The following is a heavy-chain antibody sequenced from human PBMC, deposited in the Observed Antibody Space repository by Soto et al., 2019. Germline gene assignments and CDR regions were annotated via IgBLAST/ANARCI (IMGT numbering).Heavy chain of an antibody. CDR1: GYSFTNYW. CDR2: IYPGDSNT. CDR3: ARKGYCRSTACYTVDY. D-gene: IGHD2-2*02. V-gene: IGHV5-51*01. Sequence: GESLKISRKGSGYSFTNYWIGWVRQMPGKGLEWMGIIYPGDSNTRYSPSFQGQVTISADKSISTAYLQWSSLKASETAMYYCARKGYCRSTACYTVDYWGQGTLVTVSS. J-gene: IGHJ4*02.